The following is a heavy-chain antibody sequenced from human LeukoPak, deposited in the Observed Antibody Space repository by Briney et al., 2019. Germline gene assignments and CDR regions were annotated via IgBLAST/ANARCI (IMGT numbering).Heavy chain of an antibody. CDR2: INPNSGDT. V-gene: IGHV1-2*02. D-gene: IGHD6-6*01. J-gene: IGHJ4*02. CDR3: AKARSRSSASSDY. CDR1: GYTFTGYY. Sequence: ASVKVSCKASGYTFTGYYMHWVRQAPGQGLEWMGWINPNSGDTNYAQKFQGRVTMTRDTSISTAYVELTSLRSDDTAVYYCAKARSRSSASSDYWGQGTLVTVSS.